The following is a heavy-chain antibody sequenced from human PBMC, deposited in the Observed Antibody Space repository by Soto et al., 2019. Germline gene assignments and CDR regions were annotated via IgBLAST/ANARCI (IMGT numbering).Heavy chain of an antibody. CDR2: ISYDGNTK. CDR3: AKDLRLRHSSVPDTDY. Sequence: PGGSLRLSCAASGFTFSTYGMHWVRQAPGKGLEWVALISYDGNTKYYADSVKGRFTIFRDTSKSTLYLQMNSLTTEDTAVYYCAKDLRLRHSSVPDTDYWGQGTLVTVSS. D-gene: IGHD3-22*01. V-gene: IGHV3-30*18. J-gene: IGHJ4*02. CDR1: GFTFSTYG.